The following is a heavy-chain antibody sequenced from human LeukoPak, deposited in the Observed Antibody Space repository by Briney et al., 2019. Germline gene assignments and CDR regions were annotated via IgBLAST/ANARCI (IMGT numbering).Heavy chain of an antibody. J-gene: IGHJ4*02. CDR2: IYYSGST. Sequence: SETLSLTCTVSGGSISSYYWSWIRQPPEKGLEGIGYIYYSGSTNYNPSLKSRVTISVDTSKNQFSLKLSSVTAADTAVYYCARGPSIAALYWGQGTLVTVSS. CDR1: GGSISSYY. CDR3: ARGPSIAALY. D-gene: IGHD6-6*01. V-gene: IGHV4-59*01.